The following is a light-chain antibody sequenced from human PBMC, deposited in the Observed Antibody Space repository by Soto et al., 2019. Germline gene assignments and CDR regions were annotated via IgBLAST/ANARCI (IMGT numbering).Light chain of an antibody. CDR3: CSSAGTYTSV. CDR1: SSDVGGYNY. Sequence: QSALTQPRSVSGSPGQSVTISCTGTSSDVGGYNYVSWYQQHPGKAPKLMIYDVSKRPSGLPDRFSGSKSGNTASLTISGLQAEDEADYYCCSSAGTYTSVFGGGTKLTVL. J-gene: IGLJ3*02. V-gene: IGLV2-11*01. CDR2: DVS.